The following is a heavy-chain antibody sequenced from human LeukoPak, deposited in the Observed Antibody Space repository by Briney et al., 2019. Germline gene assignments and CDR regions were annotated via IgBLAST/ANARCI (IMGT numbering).Heavy chain of an antibody. CDR1: DDSITIYY. CDR3: ARDRGLYGGFDY. Sequence: SETLSLTCTVSDDSITIYYWSWIRQPPGKVLEWIGRMYTSGSTNYNPSLKSRVTISVDTSKNQFSLKLSSVTAADTAVYYCARDRGLYGGFDYWGQGTLVTVSS. V-gene: IGHV4-4*07. J-gene: IGHJ4*02. D-gene: IGHD3-10*01. CDR2: MYTSGST.